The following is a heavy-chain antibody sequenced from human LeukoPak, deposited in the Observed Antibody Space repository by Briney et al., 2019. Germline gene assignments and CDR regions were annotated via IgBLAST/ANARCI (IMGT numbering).Heavy chain of an antibody. D-gene: IGHD1/OR15-1a*01. V-gene: IGHV3-11*04. CDR3: ALEQTFDY. J-gene: IGHJ4*02. CDR2: ISSTSSTI. Sequence: GGSLRLSCAGSGFNFRDFYMSWIRQAPGKGLEWLSYISSTSSTIYYADSVRGRFTISRDNSKNTLYLQMNSLRAEDTAVYYCALEQTFDYWGQGTLVTVSS. CDR1: GFNFRDFY.